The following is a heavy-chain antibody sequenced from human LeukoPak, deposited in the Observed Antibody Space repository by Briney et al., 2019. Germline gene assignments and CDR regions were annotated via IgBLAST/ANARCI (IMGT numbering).Heavy chain of an antibody. Sequence: GGSLRLSCAASGFTLSNYPMGWVRQAPVKGLEWLSAIGEEKSGSWTKSADSVKGRFTISRDNSENTLYLQMDSLTVEDTAVYYCAKAGVISGWDYWDQGVLVTVSS. V-gene: IGHV3-23*01. CDR1: GFTLSNYP. J-gene: IGHJ4*02. D-gene: IGHD3-3*02. CDR3: AKAGVISGWDY. CDR2: IGEEKSGSWT.